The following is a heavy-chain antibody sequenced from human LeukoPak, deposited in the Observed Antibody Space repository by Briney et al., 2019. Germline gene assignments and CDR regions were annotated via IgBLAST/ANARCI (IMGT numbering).Heavy chain of an antibody. D-gene: IGHD5-18*01. CDR2: ISSNGGST. V-gene: IGHV3-64*04. CDR3: ARPGYSYGYAFDY. J-gene: IGHJ4*02. Sequence: GGSLRLSCSASGFTFSSYAMHWVRQAPGKGLEYVSAISSNGGSTYYADSVKGRFTISRDNSKNTLYLQLNSLRAEDTAVYYCARPGYSYGYAFDYWGQGTLVTVSS. CDR1: GFTFSSYA.